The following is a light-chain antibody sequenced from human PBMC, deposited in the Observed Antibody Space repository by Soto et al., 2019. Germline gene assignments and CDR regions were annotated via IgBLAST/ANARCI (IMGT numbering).Light chain of an antibody. CDR1: SSDVGGYNY. CDR3: CSYAGSYTWV. Sequence: QSALTQPRSVSGSPGQSVTISCTGTSSDVGGYNYVSWYQQHPGKAPKLMIYDVSKRPSGVPDRFSGFKSANTASLTISGLQAEDEADYYCCSYAGSYTWVFGGGTKVTVL. CDR2: DVS. V-gene: IGLV2-11*01. J-gene: IGLJ3*02.